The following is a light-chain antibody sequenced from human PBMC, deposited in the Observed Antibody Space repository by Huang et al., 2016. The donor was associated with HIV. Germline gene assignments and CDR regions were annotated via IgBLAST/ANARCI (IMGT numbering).Light chain of an antibody. CDR1: QHVGSS. V-gene: IGKV4-1*01. CDR2: WAY. Sequence: DIVMTQSPESLAVSLGERATLNCKSSQHVGSSFAWYQQKPGQSPKQIMYWAYTRAFGVPDRCSGSGSGTDFTLTISSLQAADVAVYYCQQHYSSPWTFGQGTKVEIK. J-gene: IGKJ1*01. CDR3: QQHYSSPWT.